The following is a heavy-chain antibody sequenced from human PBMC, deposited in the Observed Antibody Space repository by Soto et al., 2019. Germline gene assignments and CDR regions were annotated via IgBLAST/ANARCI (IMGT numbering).Heavy chain of an antibody. V-gene: IGHV3-64D*06. CDR1: GFTFSSYA. Sequence: CGSLRLSCSASGFTFSSYAMHWVRQAPGKGLEYASGISSNGGTTYYVDSVKGRFIISRDNSKNTLYPQMTSLKTEDTAAYYCVKDPGAVTGDEYFQHWGLGTLVTVSS. D-gene: IGHD6-19*01. CDR2: ISSNGGTT. CDR3: VKDPGAVTGDEYFQH. J-gene: IGHJ1*01.